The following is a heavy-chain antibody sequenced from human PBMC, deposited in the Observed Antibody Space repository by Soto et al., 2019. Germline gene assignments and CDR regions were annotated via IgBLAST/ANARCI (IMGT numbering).Heavy chain of an antibody. V-gene: IGHV1-46*03. CDR2: INPSGGST. CDR3: ARDYRFDYGDYGNLYY. Sequence: ASVKVSCKASGYTFTSYYMHWVRQAPGQGLEWMGIINPSGGSTSYAQKFQGRVTMTRDTSTSTVYMELSSLRSEDTAVYYCARDYRFDYGDYGNLYYWGQGTLVPVSS. CDR1: GYTFTSYY. D-gene: IGHD4-17*01. J-gene: IGHJ4*02.